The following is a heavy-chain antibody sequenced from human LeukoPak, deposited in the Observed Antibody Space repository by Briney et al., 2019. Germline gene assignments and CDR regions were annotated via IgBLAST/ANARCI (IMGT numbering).Heavy chain of an antibody. Sequence: GGSLRLSCAASGFTFSSYAMHWVRQAPGKGLEWVAVISYDGSNKYYADSVKGRFTISRDNSKNTLYLQMNSLRAEDTAVYYCARAPDYYGSGSYYKLHYYSMDVWGQGTTVTVSS. CDR2: ISYDGSNK. CDR3: ARAPDYYGSGSYYKLHYYSMDV. V-gene: IGHV3-30-3*01. CDR1: GFTFSSYA. D-gene: IGHD3-10*01. J-gene: IGHJ6*02.